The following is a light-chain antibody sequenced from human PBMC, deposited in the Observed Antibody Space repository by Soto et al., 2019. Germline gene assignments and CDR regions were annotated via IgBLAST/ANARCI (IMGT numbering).Light chain of an antibody. CDR2: GAS. Sequence: EIVLTQSPGTLSLSPGERATLSCRASQSVSSSYLAWYQQNPGQPPRLLIYGASSRATGIPDMFSGSGSGTDFTLTISRLEPEDFAVYYCQQYDSSPLTFGGGTKVEIK. CDR3: QQYDSSPLT. V-gene: IGKV3-20*01. CDR1: QSVSSSY. J-gene: IGKJ4*01.